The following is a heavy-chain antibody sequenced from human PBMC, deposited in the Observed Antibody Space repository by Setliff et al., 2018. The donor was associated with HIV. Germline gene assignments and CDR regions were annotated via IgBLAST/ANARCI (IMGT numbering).Heavy chain of an antibody. CDR3: ATRLLGYSGLGY. Sequence: PGESLKISCQGSGYFFLSSWIGWVRQVPGKGLEWVAIIYPGDSDTRYSPSFEGQVTISADKSTSTTYLQWNSLKASDTAMYYCATRLLGYSGLGYWGQGTLVTVSS. D-gene: IGHD5-12*01. CDR2: IYPGDSDT. CDR1: GYFFLSSW. J-gene: IGHJ4*02. V-gene: IGHV5-51*01.